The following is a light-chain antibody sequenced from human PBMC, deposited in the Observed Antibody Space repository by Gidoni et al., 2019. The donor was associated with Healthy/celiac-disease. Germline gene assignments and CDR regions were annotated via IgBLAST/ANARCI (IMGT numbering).Light chain of an antibody. J-gene: IGKJ1*01. CDR2: DAS. CDR1: QSVSSY. CDR3: QQRSNWPPT. V-gene: IGKV3-11*01. Sequence: EIVLTQSPATLSLSPGERATRSCRASQSVSSYLAWYQQKPGQAPRLLIDDASNRATGIPARFSGSGSGTDLTLTISSLEPEDCAVYYCQQRSNWPPTFXQXTKVEIK.